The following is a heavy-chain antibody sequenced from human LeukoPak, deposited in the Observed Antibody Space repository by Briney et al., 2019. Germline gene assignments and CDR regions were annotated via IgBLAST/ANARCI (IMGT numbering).Heavy chain of an antibody. CDR1: GFTFSDYS. D-gene: IGHD3-16*01. J-gene: IGHJ3*01. V-gene: IGHV3-48*01. CDR2: ISSSSSAI. Sequence: GGSLRLSCAASGFTFSDYSMNWVRQAPGKGLEWISYISSSSSAIYYADSVKGRFTISRDNAKKSLYMQMNSLRAEDTAVYYCVRVGGAFDLWGQGTRVSVSS. CDR3: VRVGGAFDL.